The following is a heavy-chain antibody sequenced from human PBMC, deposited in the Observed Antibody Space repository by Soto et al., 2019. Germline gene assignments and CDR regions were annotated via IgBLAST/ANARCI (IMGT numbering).Heavy chain of an antibody. D-gene: IGHD5-12*01. J-gene: IGHJ6*03. CDR1: GGTFSSYT. Sequence: PSVKVSCKASGGTFSSYTISWVRQAPGQGLEWMGRIIPILGIANYAQKFQGRVTITADKSTSTAYMELSSLRSEDTAVYYCARDNSGYDRTYYYYYMDVWGKGTTVTVSS. CDR3: ARDNSGYDRTYYYYYMDV. V-gene: IGHV1-69*02. CDR2: IIPILGIA.